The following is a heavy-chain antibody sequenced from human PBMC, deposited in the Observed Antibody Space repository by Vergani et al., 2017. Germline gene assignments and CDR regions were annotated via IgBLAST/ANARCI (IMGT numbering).Heavy chain of an antibody. CDR2: NYYSGST. CDR1: GASIRSSNYY. V-gene: IGHV4-39*01. CDR3: AGHSXVEWLVKLGWIDP. Sequence: QLQLQESGPGLVKPSATLSLTCSVSGASIRSSNYYWGWIRQPPGKGLEWIASNYYSGSTYYNPSLKSRVTISVDTSKNQFSLKLSSVTAADTAVYFCAGHSXVEWLVKLGWIDPWGQGILVTVSS. D-gene: IGHD6-19*01. J-gene: IGHJ5*02.